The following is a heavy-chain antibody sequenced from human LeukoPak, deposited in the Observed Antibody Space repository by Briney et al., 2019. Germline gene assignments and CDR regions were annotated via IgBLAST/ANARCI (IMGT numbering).Heavy chain of an antibody. D-gene: IGHD3-3*02. CDR3: ASSNHFWSGYYLLDY. V-gene: IGHV4-31*03. J-gene: IGHJ4*02. Sequence: SETLSLTCTVSGGSISSGGYYWSWIRQHPGKGLEWIGYIYYSGSTYYNPSLKSRVTISVDTSKNQFSLELSSVTAADTAVDYCASSNHFWSGYYLLDYWSQGTLVTVSS. CDR2: IYYSGST. CDR1: GGSISSGGYY.